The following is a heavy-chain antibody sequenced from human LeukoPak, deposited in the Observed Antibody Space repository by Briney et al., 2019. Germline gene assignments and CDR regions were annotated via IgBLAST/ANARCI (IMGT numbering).Heavy chain of an antibody. CDR2: ISSSSIYT. Sequence: GGSLRLSCAASGFTFSDYYMSWIRQAPGKGLEWVSYISSSSIYTNYADSVKGRFTISRDNAKNSLYLQMNSLRAEDTAVYYCARGSRVWFGELLFDYWGQGTLVTVSS. V-gene: IGHV3-11*06. D-gene: IGHD3-10*01. CDR3: ARGSRVWFGELLFDY. CDR1: GFTFSDYY. J-gene: IGHJ4*02.